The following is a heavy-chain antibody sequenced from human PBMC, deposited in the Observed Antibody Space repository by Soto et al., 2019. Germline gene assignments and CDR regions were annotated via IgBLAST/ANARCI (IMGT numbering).Heavy chain of an antibody. CDR2: INHSGST. CDR3: ASRYYDFWSGSP. D-gene: IGHD3-3*01. CDR1: GGSFSGYY. V-gene: IGHV4-34*01. Sequence: SETLSLTCAVYGGSFSGYYWSWIRQPPGKGLEWIGEINHSGSTNYNPSLKSRVTISVDTSKNQFSLKLSSVTAADTAVYYCASRYYDFWSGSPWGQGTLVTISS. J-gene: IGHJ4*02.